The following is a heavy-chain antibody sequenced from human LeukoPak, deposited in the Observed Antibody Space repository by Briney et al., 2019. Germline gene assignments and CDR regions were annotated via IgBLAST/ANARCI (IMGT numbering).Heavy chain of an antibody. CDR1: GDSISIGDYR. J-gene: IGHJ4*02. Sequence: SQTLSLTCSVSGDSISIGDYRWSWIRQSPGKGLEWIGYIYYIGTAYYNPSLRSRVALSADTSKNRFSLKLSSVTAADTAVYYCASRIVGATAFDYWGQGTLVTVSS. CDR2: IYYIGTA. V-gene: IGHV4-30-4*01. CDR3: ASRIVGATAFDY. D-gene: IGHD1-26*01.